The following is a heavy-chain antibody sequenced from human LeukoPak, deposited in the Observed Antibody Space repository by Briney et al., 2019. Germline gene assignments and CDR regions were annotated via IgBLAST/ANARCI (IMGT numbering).Heavy chain of an antibody. D-gene: IGHD3-3*01. CDR2: INPNSGGT. CDR3: ARINTVFGVINNDY. Sequence: ASVKVSCKASGSTFTGYNIHWVRQAPGQGLEWMGWINPNSGGTNYAQKFQGRVTMTRDTSISTAYMELSTPRSDDTAVYYCARINTVFGVINNDYWGQGTLVTVSS. CDR1: GSTFTGYN. V-gene: IGHV1-2*02. J-gene: IGHJ4*02.